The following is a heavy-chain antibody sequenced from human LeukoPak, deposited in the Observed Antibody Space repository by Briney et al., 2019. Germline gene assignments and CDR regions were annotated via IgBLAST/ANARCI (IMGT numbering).Heavy chain of an antibody. V-gene: IGHV1-2*02. J-gene: IGHJ4*02. CDR3: ARQAGNSGYMYYFEY. Sequence: GASVKVSCKASGYTFTGYYIHWVRQAPGQGLEWMGWINPNSGGTNFAQSFQGRVTMTRDTSISTAYMDLSRLRSDDTAVYYCARQAGNSGYMYYFEYWGQGTLVTVPS. D-gene: IGHD3-22*01. CDR1: GYTFTGYY. CDR2: INPNSGGT.